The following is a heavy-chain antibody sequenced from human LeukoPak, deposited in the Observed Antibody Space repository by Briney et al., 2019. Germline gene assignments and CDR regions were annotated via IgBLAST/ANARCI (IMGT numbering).Heavy chain of an antibody. V-gene: IGHV1-69*13. CDR3: ARASGDSSNYDFPKPYSY. D-gene: IGHD3-3*01. CDR2: VIPLFGTA. J-gene: IGHJ4*02. CDR1: GGAFSNFA. Sequence: ASVKVSCTASGGAFSNFAISWVRQAPGQGLEWMGGVIPLFGTANYAQRFQGRVTITADESTSTVYMELSSLRSEDTAVYYCARASGDSSNYDFPKPYSYWGQGTLVTVSS.